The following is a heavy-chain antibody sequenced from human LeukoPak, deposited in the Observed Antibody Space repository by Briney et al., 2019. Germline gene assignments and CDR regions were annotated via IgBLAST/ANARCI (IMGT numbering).Heavy chain of an antibody. J-gene: IGHJ5*02. CDR3: ARDPEGIVPGAVWFAP. Sequence: PSETLSLTCGVSGGSFSGYYWSWIRQPPGKGLEWIGDITHTRSTNYNPSLKSRVSISMDPSDNQFSLKLNSVTAADTAVYYCARDPEGIVPGAVWFAPWSQGILVIVPS. CDR2: ITHTRST. V-gene: IGHV4-34*01. CDR1: GGSFSGYY. D-gene: IGHD2-2*01.